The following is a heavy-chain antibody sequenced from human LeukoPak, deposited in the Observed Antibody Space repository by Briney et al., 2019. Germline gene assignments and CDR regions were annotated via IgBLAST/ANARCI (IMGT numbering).Heavy chain of an antibody. CDR3: ARGLIRNCRGDCYSGGFDY. D-gene: IGHD2-21*02. Sequence: SETLSLTCAVYGGSFSGYYWSWIRQPPGKGLEWIGEINHSGSTNYNPSLKSRVTISVDTSKNQFSLKLSSVTAADTAVYYCARGLIRNCRGDCYSGGFDYWGQGTLVTVSS. CDR1: GGSFSGYY. V-gene: IGHV4-34*01. J-gene: IGHJ4*02. CDR2: INHSGST.